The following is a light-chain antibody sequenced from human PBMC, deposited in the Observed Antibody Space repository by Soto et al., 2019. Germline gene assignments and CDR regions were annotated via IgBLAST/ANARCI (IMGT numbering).Light chain of an antibody. CDR1: QSVNRY. CDR3: QQRDIWPWT. CDR2: DAS. V-gene: IGKV3-11*01. Sequence: EIVFTQSPSTLSLSPGERATLSCWASQSVNRYLVWYQQKPGQAPRLLMYDASKRATGIPARFSGSGSGTDFTLTISSLEPEDFAVYYCQQRDIWPWTFGQGTGGYQ. J-gene: IGKJ1*01.